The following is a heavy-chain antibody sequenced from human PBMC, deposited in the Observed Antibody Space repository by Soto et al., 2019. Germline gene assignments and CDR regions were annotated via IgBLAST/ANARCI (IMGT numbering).Heavy chain of an antibody. CDR2: INSGSTTI. J-gene: IGHJ4*02. CDR3: ARDIDV. Sequence: GGALRHCWGAAWGNCGGYSLNWVRQAPGKGLEWISYINSGSTTIYYADSVKGRFTISRDDAKSSLYLQMNSLRVEDTAVYYCARDIDVGGQGTLVTVSS. D-gene: IGHD2-15*01. CDR1: WGNCGGYS. V-gene: IGHV3-48*01.